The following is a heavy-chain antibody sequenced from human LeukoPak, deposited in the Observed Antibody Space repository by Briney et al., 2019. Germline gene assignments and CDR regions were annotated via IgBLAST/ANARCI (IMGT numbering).Heavy chain of an antibody. D-gene: IGHD3-3*01. CDR3: ARDRTATYYDFWSGYYIGGGTNWFDP. J-gene: IGHJ5*02. V-gene: IGHV1-18*01. CDR1: GYTFTSYG. CDR2: ISAYNGNT. Sequence: ASVKVSCKASGYTFTSYGISWVRQAPGQGLEWMGWISAYNGNTNYAQKLQGRVTMTTDTSTSTAYMELRSLRSDDTAVYYCARDRTATYYDFWSGYYIGGGTNWFDPWGQGTLVTVSS.